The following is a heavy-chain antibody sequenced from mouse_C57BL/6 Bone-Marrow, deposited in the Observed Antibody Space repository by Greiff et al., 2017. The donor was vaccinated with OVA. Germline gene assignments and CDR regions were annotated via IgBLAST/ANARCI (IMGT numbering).Heavy chain of an antibody. J-gene: IGHJ3*01. CDR3: TTYGSRGFAY. D-gene: IGHD1-1*01. Sequence: EVQLQQSGAELVRPGASVKLSCTASGFNIKDDYMHWVKQRPELGLEWIGWIDPENGDTEYASKFQGKATITADTSSNTAYLQLSSLTSEDTAVYYCTTYGSRGFAYWGQGTLVTVSA. CDR1: GFNIKDDY. V-gene: IGHV14-4*01. CDR2: IDPENGDT.